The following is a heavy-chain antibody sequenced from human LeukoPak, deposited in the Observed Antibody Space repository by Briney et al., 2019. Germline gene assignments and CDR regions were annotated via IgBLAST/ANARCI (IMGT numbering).Heavy chain of an antibody. J-gene: IGHJ5*02. Sequence: GGSLRLSCAASGFTFSNYAMSWVRQAPGKGLEWVSAISGSGGSTYYADSVKGRFTISRDNSKNTLYLQMNSLRAEDTAVYYCAKNQKEPDYYDSSGYGPWGQGTLVTVSS. D-gene: IGHD3-22*01. V-gene: IGHV3-23*01. CDR3: AKNQKEPDYYDSSGYGP. CDR1: GFTFSNYA. CDR2: ISGSGGST.